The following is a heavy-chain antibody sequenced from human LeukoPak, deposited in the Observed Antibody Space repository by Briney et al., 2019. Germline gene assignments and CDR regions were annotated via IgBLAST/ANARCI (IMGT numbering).Heavy chain of an antibody. Sequence: GGSLRLSCAASGFNFSNYWMNWVRQAPGKGLEWVTNIKRDGTEKYYVDSVKGRFTISRDNAKNSLYLQMNSLRAEDTAVYYCARAPAAADYWGQGTLVTVSS. CDR1: GFNFSNYW. V-gene: IGHV3-7*01. D-gene: IGHD2-2*01. J-gene: IGHJ4*02. CDR2: IKRDGTEK. CDR3: ARAPAAADY.